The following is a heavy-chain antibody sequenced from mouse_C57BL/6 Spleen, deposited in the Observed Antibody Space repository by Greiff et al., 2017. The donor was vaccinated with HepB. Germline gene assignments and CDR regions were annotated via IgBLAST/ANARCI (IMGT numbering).Heavy chain of an antibody. CDR2: INPNNGGT. CDR3: ASWVRGDYYAMDY. Sequence: EVQLQQSGPELVKPGASVKIPCKASGYTFTDYNMDWVKQSHGKSLEWIGDINPNNGGTIYNQKFKGKATLTVDKSSSTAYMELRSLTSEDTAVYYCASWVRGDYYAMDYWGQGTSVT. CDR1: GYTFTDYN. V-gene: IGHV1-18*01. D-gene: IGHD2-14*01. J-gene: IGHJ4*01.